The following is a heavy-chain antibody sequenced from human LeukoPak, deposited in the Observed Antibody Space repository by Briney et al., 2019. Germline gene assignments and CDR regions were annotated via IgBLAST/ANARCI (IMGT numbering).Heavy chain of an antibody. CDR1: GFTFSSYA. D-gene: IGHD2-15*01. V-gene: IGHV3-23*01. CDR3: AREAQFATPD. CDR2: ISSSGGST. Sequence: GGSLRLSCAGSGFTFSSYAMSWVRQAPGEGLEWGSAISSSGGSTYYADSVKGRFTISSDNARNSLYLQMSSLRAEDTAAYYCAREAQFATPDWGQGPLVTVSS. J-gene: IGHJ4*02.